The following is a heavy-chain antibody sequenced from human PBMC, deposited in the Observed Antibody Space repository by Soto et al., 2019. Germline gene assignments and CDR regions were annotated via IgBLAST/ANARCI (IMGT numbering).Heavy chain of an antibody. V-gene: IGHV3-48*02. CDR3: ARDTDTAMAYYYYYGMDV. CDR1: GFTFSSYS. D-gene: IGHD5-18*01. J-gene: IGHJ6*02. CDR2: ISSSSSTI. Sequence: EVQLVESGGGLVQPGGSLRLSCAAYGFTFSSYSMNWVRQAPGKGLEWVSYISSSSSTIYYADSVKGRFTISRDNAKNSLYLQMNSLRDEDTAVYYCARDTDTAMAYYYYYGMDVWGQGTTVTVSS.